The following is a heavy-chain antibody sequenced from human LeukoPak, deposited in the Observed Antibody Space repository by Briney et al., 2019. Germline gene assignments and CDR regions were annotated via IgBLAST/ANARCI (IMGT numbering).Heavy chain of an antibody. CDR1: GFNFRNYD. CDR2: IRSDANNK. CDR3: ARAYYFDTTGHDSDALDI. J-gene: IGHJ3*02. V-gene: IGHV3-33*01. Sequence: GGSLRLSCAASGFNFRNYDMHWVRQTPGKGLEWVASIRSDANNKYYADSVKGRFTISRDNAKKTLFLQMNSLRAEDTAVYYCARAYYFDTTGHDSDALDIWGRGTMVTVSS. D-gene: IGHD3-22*01.